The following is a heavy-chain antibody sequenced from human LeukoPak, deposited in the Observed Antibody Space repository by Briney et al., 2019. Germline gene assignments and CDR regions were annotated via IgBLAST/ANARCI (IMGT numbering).Heavy chain of an antibody. D-gene: IGHD6-13*01. CDR1: GGTFISYA. CDR3: ARKTESIAAAGPYFDY. CDR2: IIPIFGTA. J-gene: IGHJ4*02. V-gene: IGHV1-69*13. Sequence: SVKVSCKASGGTFISYAISWVRQAPGQALEWMGGIIPIFGTANYAQKFQGRVTITADESTSTAYMELSSLRSEDTSVYYCARKTESIAAAGPYFDYWGQGTLVTVSS.